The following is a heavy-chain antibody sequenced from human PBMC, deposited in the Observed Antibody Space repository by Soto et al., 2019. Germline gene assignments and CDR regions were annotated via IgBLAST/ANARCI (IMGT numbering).Heavy chain of an antibody. CDR3: ARDLVLPPGYYYYGMDV. CDR2: IYYSGST. CDR1: GGSISSGGYY. J-gene: IGHJ6*02. Sequence: QVQLQESGPGLVKPSQTLSLTCTVSGGSISSGGYYWSWIRQHPGKGLEWIGYIYYSGSTYYNPSLKRRVTISVDTSKNQFSLKLSSVTAADTAVYYCARDLVLPPGYYYYGMDVWGQGTTVTVSS. D-gene: IGHD2-8*02. V-gene: IGHV4-31*03.